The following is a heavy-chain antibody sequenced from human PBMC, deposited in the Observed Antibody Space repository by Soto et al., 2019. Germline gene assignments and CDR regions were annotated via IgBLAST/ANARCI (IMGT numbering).Heavy chain of an antibody. D-gene: IGHD1-26*01. CDR1: GGSISSGGYY. CDR2: IYYSGST. CDR3: ARDQSGSGSYYESWFDP. Sequence: SETLSLTCTVSGGSISSGGYYWSWIRQHPGKGLEWIGYIYYSGSTYYNPSLKSRVTISVDTSKNQFSLKLSSVTAADTAVYYCARDQSGSGSYYESWFDPWGQGTLVT. J-gene: IGHJ5*02. V-gene: IGHV4-31*03.